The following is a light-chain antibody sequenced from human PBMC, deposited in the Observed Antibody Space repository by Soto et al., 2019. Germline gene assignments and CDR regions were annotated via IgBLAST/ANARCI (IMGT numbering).Light chain of an antibody. CDR3: SSYTTSNTRQIV. V-gene: IGLV2-14*03. J-gene: IGLJ1*01. Sequence: QSVLTQPASVSGSPGQSITISCTGTSSDVGGYNYVSWYQHHPGKAPKLMIFDVSNRPSGVSNRFSGSKSGNTASLTISGLQPEHEADYYCSSYTTSNTRQIVFVTGTKVTVL. CDR1: SSDVGGYNY. CDR2: DVS.